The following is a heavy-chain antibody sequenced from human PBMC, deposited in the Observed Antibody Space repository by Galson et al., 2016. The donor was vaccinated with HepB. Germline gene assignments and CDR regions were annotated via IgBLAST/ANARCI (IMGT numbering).Heavy chain of an antibody. CDR2: INYSGDT. Sequence: SETLSLTCIVSGGSISSYYWHWIRQAPGKGLEWIGFINYSGDTRYNPSLKSRVTTSVDTSKNQFSLRLTSVTAADTAMYFCAREYSSFDYMGHGILVTVSS. J-gene: IGHJ4*01. D-gene: IGHD6-19*01. V-gene: IGHV4-59*01. CDR1: GGSISSYY. CDR3: AREYSSFDY.